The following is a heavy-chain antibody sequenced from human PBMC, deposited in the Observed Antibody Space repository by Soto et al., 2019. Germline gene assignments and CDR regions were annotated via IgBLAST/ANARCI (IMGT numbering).Heavy chain of an antibody. CDR3: ARPLSVRTVTPPDPDISNYYYYYGMDV. CDR2: IWYDGSNK. D-gene: IGHD3-9*01. J-gene: IGHJ6*02. CDR1: GFTFSSYG. V-gene: IGHV3-33*01. Sequence: QVQLVESGGGVVQPGRSLRLSCAASGFTFSSYGMHWVRQAPGKGLEWVAVIWYDGSNKYYADSVKGRFTISRDNSKKSLYLQRNSLTADETAGYYCARPLSVRTVTPPDPDISNYYYYYGMDVWGQGTTVTVSS.